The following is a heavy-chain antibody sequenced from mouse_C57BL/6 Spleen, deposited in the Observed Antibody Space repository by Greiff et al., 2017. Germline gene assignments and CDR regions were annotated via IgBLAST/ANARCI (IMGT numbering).Heavy chain of an antibody. J-gene: IGHJ4*01. CDR3: ARNYGSSYVDYYAMDY. V-gene: IGHV1-53*01. CDR1: GYTFTSYW. D-gene: IGHD1-1*01. CDR2: INPSNGDT. Sequence: QVQLQQPGTELVKPGASVKLSCKASGYTFTSYWMHWVKQRPGQGLEWIGNINPSNGDTNYNEKFKSKATLTVDKSSSTAYMQLSSLTSEDSAVYYCARNYGSSYVDYYAMDYWGQGTSVTVSS.